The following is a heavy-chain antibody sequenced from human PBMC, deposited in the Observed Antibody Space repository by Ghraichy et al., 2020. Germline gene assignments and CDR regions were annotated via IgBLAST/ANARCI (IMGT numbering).Heavy chain of an antibody. V-gene: IGHV4-34*01. CDR3: ARAKYSSGWYSDY. Sequence: SETLSLTCAVYGGSFSGYYWSWIRQPPGKGLEWIGEINHSGSTNYNPSLKSRVTISVDTSKNQFSLKLSSVTAADTAVYYCARAKYSSGWYSDYWGQGTLVTVSS. CDR1: GGSFSGYY. J-gene: IGHJ4*02. CDR2: INHSGST. D-gene: IGHD6-19*01.